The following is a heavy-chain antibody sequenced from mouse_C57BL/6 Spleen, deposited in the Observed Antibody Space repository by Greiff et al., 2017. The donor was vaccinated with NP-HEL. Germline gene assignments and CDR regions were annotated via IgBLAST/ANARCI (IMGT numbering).Heavy chain of an antibody. CDR3: ARKGITTVVATNHGEG. Sequence: QVQLQQPGAELVKPGASVKMSCKASGYTFTSYWITWVKQRPGQGLEWIGDIYPGSGSTNYNEKFKSKATLTVETSSSTAYMQLSSLTSENSAGYYGARKGITTVVATNHGEGRGTGTTVPAAS. CDR2: IYPGSGST. J-gene: IGHJ1*03. V-gene: IGHV1-55*01. D-gene: IGHD1-1*01. CDR1: GYTFTSYW.